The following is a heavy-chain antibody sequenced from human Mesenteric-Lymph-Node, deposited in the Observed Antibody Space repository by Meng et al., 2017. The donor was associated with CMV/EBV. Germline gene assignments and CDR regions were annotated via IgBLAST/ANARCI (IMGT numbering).Heavy chain of an antibody. CDR3: ARESRYRGVVAAANPYYGVDV. J-gene: IGHJ6*02. V-gene: IGHV1-2*02. CDR1: GYTFTDYY. D-gene: IGHD2-2*01. CDR2: INPNSGGT. Sequence: ASVKVSCKASGYTFTDYYMHWVRQAPGQGLEWMGWINPNSGGTNYAQKFQGRVTMTRDTSISTAYMELSRLRSDDTAVYYCARESRYRGVVAAANPYYGVDVWGPGTTVTVSS.